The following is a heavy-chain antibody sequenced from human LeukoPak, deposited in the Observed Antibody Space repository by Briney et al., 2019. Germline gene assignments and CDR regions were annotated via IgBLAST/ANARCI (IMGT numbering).Heavy chain of an antibody. V-gene: IGHV3-23*01. J-gene: IGHJ5*02. CDR1: GFTFSGHA. CDR3: AKRDVYDTSSYRPFCLS. Sequence: PGGSLRLSCAASGFTFSGHAMTWVRQVPGKGLEWVSGITGSGDGTHYAESVKGRFTISRDNSKSTLYLQMNSLTVEDTAIYYCAKRDVYDTSSYRPFCLSWGRGTLVTVSS. D-gene: IGHD3-16*02. CDR2: ITGSGDGT.